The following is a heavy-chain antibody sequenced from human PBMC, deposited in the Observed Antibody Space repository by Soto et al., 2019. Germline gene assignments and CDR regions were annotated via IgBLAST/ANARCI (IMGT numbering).Heavy chain of an antibody. CDR2: IIPILGIA. V-gene: IGHV1-69*04. D-gene: IGHD6-19*01. J-gene: IGHJ3*02. CDR1: GYTFTNFG. Sequence: SVKVSCKTSGYTFTNFGLSWVRQAPGQGLEWMGRIIPILGIANYAQKFQGRVTITADKSTSTAYMELSNLRSEDTAVYYCARAWPYSSGWSDIWGQGTMVTVSS. CDR3: ARAWPYSSGWSDI.